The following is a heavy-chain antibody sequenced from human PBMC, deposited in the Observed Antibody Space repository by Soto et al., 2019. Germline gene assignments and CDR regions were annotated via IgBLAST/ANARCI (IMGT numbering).Heavy chain of an antibody. Sequence: PSETLSLTCTVSGGSLSSGGYYWSWIRQHPGKGLEWIGYIYYSGSTYYNPSLKSRVTISVDTSKNQFSLKLSSVTAADTAVYYCASGVFGETTNWFDPCGHGTMVTVYS. CDR2: IYYSGST. CDR1: GGSLSSGGYY. V-gene: IGHV4-31*03. CDR3: ASGVFGETTNWFDP. D-gene: IGHD3-10*02. J-gene: IGHJ5*02.